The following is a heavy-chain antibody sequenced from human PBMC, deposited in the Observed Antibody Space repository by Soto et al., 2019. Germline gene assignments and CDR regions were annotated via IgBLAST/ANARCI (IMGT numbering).Heavy chain of an antibody. CDR3: AKDRLRWELTGAFDI. V-gene: IGHV3-9*01. Sequence: EVQLVESGGGLVQSGRSLRLSCAASGFTFDDYAMHWVRQAPGKGLEWVSGISWNSGSIGYADSVKGRFTISRDNAKNSLYLQMNSLRAEGTALYYCAKDRLRWELTGAFDIWGQGTMVTVSS. CDR1: GFTFDDYA. CDR2: ISWNSGSI. J-gene: IGHJ3*02. D-gene: IGHD4-17*01.